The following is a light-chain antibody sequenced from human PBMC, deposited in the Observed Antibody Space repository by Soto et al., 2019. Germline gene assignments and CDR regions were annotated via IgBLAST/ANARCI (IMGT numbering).Light chain of an antibody. CDR3: QQYETSPRT. J-gene: IGKJ1*01. Sequence: EIVLTQSPSTLSSPPGERATLSWRASQSVSSSYLAWYQQKHGLAPRLVIYDASSRATGIPDRFSGSGYGTDFNLTISRLETEDFAVYYCQQYETSPRTFGQGTKVDIK. CDR1: QSVSSSY. V-gene: IGKV3D-20*01. CDR2: DAS.